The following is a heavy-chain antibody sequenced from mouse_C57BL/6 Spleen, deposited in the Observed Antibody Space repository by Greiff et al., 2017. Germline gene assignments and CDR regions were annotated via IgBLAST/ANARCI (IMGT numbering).Heavy chain of an antibody. D-gene: IGHD1-1*01. CDR2: IDPSDSYT. CDR3: ARSVGYYGSTWFAY. CDR1: GYTFTSYW. Sequence: VQLQQPGAELVKPGASVKLSCKASGYTFTSYWMQWVKQRPGQSLEWIGEIDPSDSYTNYTQRFKGQSTLTVDTATSTAYMQLSSLTSEDSAVYYCARSVGYYGSTWFAYWGQGTLVTVS. V-gene: IGHV1-50*01. J-gene: IGHJ3*01.